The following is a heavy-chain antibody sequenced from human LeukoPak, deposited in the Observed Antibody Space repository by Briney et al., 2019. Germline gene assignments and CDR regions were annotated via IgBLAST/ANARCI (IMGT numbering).Heavy chain of an antibody. CDR3: ARLTWDQYFFDF. J-gene: IGHJ4*01. V-gene: IGHV5-51*01. D-gene: IGHD1-26*01. Sequence: GAYLQISCRGSGYTFINYWIGWVRQMRGKGVEWMAIIYPGDSDRRYSPTFQGQVTISADRSIRTAYLRWSSLKASDTAIYYCARLTWDQYFFDFWGQGTQVTVSS. CDR2: IYPGDSDR. CDR1: GYTFINYW.